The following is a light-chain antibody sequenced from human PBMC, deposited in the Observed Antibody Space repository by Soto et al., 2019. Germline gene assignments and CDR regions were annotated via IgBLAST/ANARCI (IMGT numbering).Light chain of an antibody. Sequence: EIVLTQSPGTLSLSPGERATLSCRASQSLSNSYLAWYQQKRGQAPRLLLYGASNRATGIPDRISGSGSGTDFTLTISRLEPEDSAVYFCQQYATSRTFGQGTKVDIK. V-gene: IGKV3-20*01. CDR1: QSLSNSY. J-gene: IGKJ1*01. CDR2: GAS. CDR3: QQYATSRT.